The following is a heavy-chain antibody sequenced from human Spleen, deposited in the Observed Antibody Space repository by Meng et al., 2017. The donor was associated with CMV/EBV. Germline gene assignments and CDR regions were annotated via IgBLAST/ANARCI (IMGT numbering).Heavy chain of an antibody. CDR2: INRDGGVT. Sequence: GESLKISCAASAFTFSRYWMHWVRQAPGKGLVWVSRINRDGGVTTYADSVKGRFTISGDNAKNTLYLQMNSLRAEDTAVYYCAKDQGTSGWGEMDYWGQGTLVTVSS. CDR3: AKDQGTSGWGEMDY. J-gene: IGHJ4*02. D-gene: IGHD6-19*01. CDR1: AFTFSRYW. V-gene: IGHV3-74*01.